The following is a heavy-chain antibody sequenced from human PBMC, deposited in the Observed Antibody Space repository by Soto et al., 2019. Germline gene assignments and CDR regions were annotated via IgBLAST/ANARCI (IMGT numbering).Heavy chain of an antibody. CDR3: ARPPNYADNSCYYGY. J-gene: IGHJ4*02. Sequence: EVQLVESGGGLVKPGGSLRLSCAASGFTFSSYSINWVRQAPAKGLEWVSSISSRSSYIYYADSVKGRFTISRDNAKYSPYRQTTRLRAAYPAVYYCARPPNYADNSCYYGYWGPGTLVTVSS. D-gene: IGHD3-22*01. V-gene: IGHV3-21*01. CDR2: ISSRSSYI. CDR1: GFTFSSYS.